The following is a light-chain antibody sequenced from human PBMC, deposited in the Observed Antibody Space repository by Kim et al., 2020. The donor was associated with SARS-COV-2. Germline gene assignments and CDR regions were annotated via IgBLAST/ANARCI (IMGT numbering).Light chain of an antibody. CDR1: KLGDKY. CDR3: QAWDSNTAV. CDR2: EDN. V-gene: IGLV3-1*01. J-gene: IGLJ2*01. Sequence: SYELTQPPSVSVSPGQTASITCSGDKLGDKYACWYQQKPGQSPLMVIYEDNKRPSGIPERFSGSNSGNTATLTISGTQAMDEADYYCQAWDSNTAVLGGGTKLTVL.